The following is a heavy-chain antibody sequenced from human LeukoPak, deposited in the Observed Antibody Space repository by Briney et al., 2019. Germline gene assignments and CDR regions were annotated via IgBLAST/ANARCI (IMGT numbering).Heavy chain of an antibody. CDR1: GYTFINYY. CDR3: ARGLSGTGDQ. CDR2: INPSGGST. D-gene: IGHD1-1*01. J-gene: IGHJ4*02. Sequence: ASVKVSCKASGYTFINYYMHWVRQAPGQGLEWMGIINPSGGSTSYARKFQGRVTMTRDTSTSTVYMELSSLRYEDTAVYYCARGLSGTGDQWGQGTLVTVSS. V-gene: IGHV1-46*01.